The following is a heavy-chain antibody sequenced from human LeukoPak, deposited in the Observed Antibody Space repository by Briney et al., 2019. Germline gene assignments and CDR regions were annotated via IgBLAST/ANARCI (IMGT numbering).Heavy chain of an antibody. Sequence: PGRSLRLSCAASGFTFSGYGVHWVRPAPGKGLEWVAVISYDGSNKYYADSVKGRFTISRDNSKNTLYLQMNSPRAEDTAVYYCAKDLSPIAVAGSDGFDYWGQGTLVTVSS. CDR3: AKDLSPIAVAGSDGFDY. CDR2: ISYDGSNK. V-gene: IGHV3-30*18. J-gene: IGHJ4*02. D-gene: IGHD6-19*01. CDR1: GFTFSGYG.